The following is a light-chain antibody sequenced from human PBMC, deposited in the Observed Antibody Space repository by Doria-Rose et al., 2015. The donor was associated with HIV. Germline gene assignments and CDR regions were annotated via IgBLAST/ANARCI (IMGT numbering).Light chain of an antibody. CDR1: QSFSSTY. CDR3: HQYGTSWT. CDR2: DGS. Sequence: TQSPGTLSLSPGERATLSCRASQSFSSTYLAWYQQKPGHAPSLLIYDGSTRATGIPDRLSASGSGTDFTLTINKLEPEDFALYYCHQYGTSWTFGQGTKVEI. V-gene: IGKV3-20*01. J-gene: IGKJ1*01.